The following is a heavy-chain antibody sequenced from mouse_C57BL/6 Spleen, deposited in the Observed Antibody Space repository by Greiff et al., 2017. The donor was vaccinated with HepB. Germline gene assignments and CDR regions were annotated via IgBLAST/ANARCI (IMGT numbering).Heavy chain of an antibody. V-gene: IGHV1-50*01. CDR1: GYTFTSYW. Sequence: QVQLQQPGAELVKPGASVKLSCKASGYTFTSYWMQWVKQRPGQGLEWIGEIDPSDSYTNYNQKFKGKATLTVDTSSSTAYMQLSSLTSEDSAVYYCARTLYYGSGGFADGGQGTLVTVAA. CDR3: ARTLYYGSGGFAD. CDR2: IDPSDSYT. D-gene: IGHD1-1*01. J-gene: IGHJ3*01.